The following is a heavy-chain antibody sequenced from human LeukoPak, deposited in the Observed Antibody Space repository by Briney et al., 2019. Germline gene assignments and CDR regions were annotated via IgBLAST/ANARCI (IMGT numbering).Heavy chain of an antibody. V-gene: IGHV1-2*02. CDR1: GYTFTGYY. J-gene: IGHJ4*02. CDR3: ARAPRNWITMIVVDPDFDY. CDR2: INPNSGGT. D-gene: IGHD3-22*01. Sequence: GASVKVSCKASGYTFTGYYMHWVRQAPGQGLEWMGWINPNSGGTNYAQKFQGRVTMTRDTSISTAYMELSRLRSDDTAVYYCARAPRNWITMIVVDPDFDYWGQGTLVTVSS.